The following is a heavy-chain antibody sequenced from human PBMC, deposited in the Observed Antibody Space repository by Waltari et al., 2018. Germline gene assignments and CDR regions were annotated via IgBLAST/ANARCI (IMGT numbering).Heavy chain of an antibody. CDR3: AADPRGYSHGYAYYYYGMDV. CDR2: IVVGSGNT. CDR1: GFTFTSSA. D-gene: IGHD5-18*01. V-gene: IGHV1-58*02. J-gene: IGHJ6*02. Sequence: QMQLVQSGPEVKKPGTSVKVSCKASGFTFTSSAMQWVRQARGQRLGWIGWIVVGSGNTNYAQKIQERGTMTRDMSTSTAYMGLSSMRSEDTAVYYCAADPRGYSHGYAYYYYGMDVWGQGTTVTVSS.